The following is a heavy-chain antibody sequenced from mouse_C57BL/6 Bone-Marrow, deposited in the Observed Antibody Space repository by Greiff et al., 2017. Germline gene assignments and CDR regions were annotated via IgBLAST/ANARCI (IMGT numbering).Heavy chain of an antibody. CDR1: GFSFTSYG. Sequence: QVQLKQSGPGLVAPSQSLSITCTVSGFSFTSYGVSWVRQPPGKGLEWLGVIWGDGSTNYHSAHISSLSISKANAKSQVFLKLNSLQTEDTATDCCDKTLYDGAFAYWGQGTLVTVSA. CDR3: DKTLYDGAFAY. D-gene: IGHD2-3*01. V-gene: IGHV2-3*01. J-gene: IGHJ3*01. CDR2: IWGDGST.